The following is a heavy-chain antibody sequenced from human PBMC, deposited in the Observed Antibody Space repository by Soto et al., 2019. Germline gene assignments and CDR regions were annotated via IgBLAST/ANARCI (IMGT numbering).Heavy chain of an antibody. D-gene: IGHD3-3*01. CDR1: RFGLTCYG. V-gene: IGHV1-18*01. J-gene: IGHJ5*02. Sequence: GVSVEVSWKESRFGLTCYGMSWLRQSPGQGLEWMGWISAYNGNTNYAQKLQGRVTMTTDTSTSTAYMELRSLRSDDTAVYYCARDPXYDFLSGSPGDWFDPWGQGTLVTVSS. CDR2: ISAYNGNT. CDR3: ARDPXYDFLSGSPGDWFDP.